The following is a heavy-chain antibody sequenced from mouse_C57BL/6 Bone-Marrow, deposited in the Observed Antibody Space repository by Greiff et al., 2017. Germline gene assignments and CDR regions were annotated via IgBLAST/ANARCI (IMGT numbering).Heavy chain of an antibody. CDR1: GFSLTSYG. Sequence: QVQLQQSGPGLVQPSQSLSITCTVSGFSLTSYGVHWVRQSPGKGLEWLGVIWSGGSTAYNAALLSRLRISKDNSKSQVFWKMNSLQADDTAIYYCARRGEWLRPFADWGQGTLVTVSA. CDR3: ARRGEWLRPFAD. CDR2: IWSGGST. V-gene: IGHV2-2*01. D-gene: IGHD2-2*01. J-gene: IGHJ3*01.